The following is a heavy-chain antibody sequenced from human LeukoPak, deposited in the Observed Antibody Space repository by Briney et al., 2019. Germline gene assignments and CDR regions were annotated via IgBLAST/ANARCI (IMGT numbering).Heavy chain of an antibody. V-gene: IGHV3-30-3*01. D-gene: IGHD3-10*01. J-gene: IGHJ4*02. CDR2: ISYDGSNK. CDR3: ARVSGSGSYYNVHDY. Sequence: GRSLRLSCAASGFTFSSYAMHWVRQAPGKGLEWVAVISYDGSNKYYADSVKGRFTISRDNSKNTLYLQMNSLRAEDTAVYYCARVSGSGSYYNVHDYWGQGTLVTVSS. CDR1: GFTFSSYA.